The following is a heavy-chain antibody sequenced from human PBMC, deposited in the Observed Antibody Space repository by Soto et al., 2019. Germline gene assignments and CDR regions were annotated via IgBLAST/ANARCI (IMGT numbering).Heavy chain of an antibody. J-gene: IGHJ4*02. CDR2: IHPNSGGT. Sequence: QVLLVQSGAEVKTPGASVKVSCKASGYDFTGYYLHWVRQAPGQGVEWMGWIHPNSGGTKYAQKLQHRVTMTRDTTIRTTHMEQSKLRTDHTAVYYCARHASPTFTARNHNDYWGQGTLVTVSS. CDR1: GYDFTGYY. D-gene: IGHD3-16*01. V-gene: IGHV1-2*02. CDR3: ARHASPTFTARNHNDY.